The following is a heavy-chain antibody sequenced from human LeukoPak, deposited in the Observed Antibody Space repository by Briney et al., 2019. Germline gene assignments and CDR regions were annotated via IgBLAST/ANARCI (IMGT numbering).Heavy chain of an antibody. CDR3: ARLLDSSGYYFDY. CDR1: GGSISIGSYY. J-gene: IGHJ4*02. CDR2: IYYSGNT. D-gene: IGHD3-22*01. Sequence: SETLSLTCNVSGGSISIGSYYWGWIRQPPGKGLEWIGSIYYSGNTYYNPSLKSRVTISVDTSKNQFSLKLSSVTAADTAVYYCARLLDSSGYYFDYWGQGTLVTVSS. V-gene: IGHV4-39*01.